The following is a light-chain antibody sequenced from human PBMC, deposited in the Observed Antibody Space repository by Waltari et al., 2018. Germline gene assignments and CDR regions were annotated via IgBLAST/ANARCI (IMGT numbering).Light chain of an antibody. CDR3: QSADSSGTAWV. CDR2: KDS. CDR1: ALPNQY. Sequence: SYELTQPPSVSVSPGQTARLTCSGDALPNQYAYWYQQKPGQAPVLVIYKDSERPSGIPERFSGSSSGTTVTLTISGVQAEDEADYYCQSADSSGTAWVFGGGTKLTVL. J-gene: IGLJ3*02. V-gene: IGLV3-25*03.